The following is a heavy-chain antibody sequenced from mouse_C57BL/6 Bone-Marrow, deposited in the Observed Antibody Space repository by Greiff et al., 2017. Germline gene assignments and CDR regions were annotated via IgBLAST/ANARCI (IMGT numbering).Heavy chain of an antibody. CDR3: AMDYYYGSSGAWFAY. CDR2: IHPSDSDT. CDR1: GYTFTSYW. D-gene: IGHD1-1*01. J-gene: IGHJ3*01. V-gene: IGHV1-74*01. Sequence: QVQLQQPGAELVKPGASVKVSCKASGYTFTSYWMHWVKQRPGQGLEWIGRIHPSDSDTNYNQKFKGKATLTVDKSSSPAYMQLSSLTSEDSAVYYCAMDYYYGSSGAWFAYWGQGTLVTVSA.